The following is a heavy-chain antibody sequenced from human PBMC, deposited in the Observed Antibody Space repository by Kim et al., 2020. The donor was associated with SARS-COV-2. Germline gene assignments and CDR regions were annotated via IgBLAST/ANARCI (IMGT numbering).Heavy chain of an antibody. J-gene: IGHJ3*02. V-gene: IGHV3-48*04. CDR1: GFTFSSYS. CDR2: ISSSSSTI. CDR3: ARDQGCGGDCYSDAFDI. D-gene: IGHD2-21*02. Sequence: GGSLRLSCAASGFTFSSYSMNWVRQAPGKGLEWCSYISSSSSTIYYADSVKGRFTISIDNAKNSLYLQMNSLRAEDTAVYYCARDQGCGGDCYSDAFDIWGQGTMVTVSS.